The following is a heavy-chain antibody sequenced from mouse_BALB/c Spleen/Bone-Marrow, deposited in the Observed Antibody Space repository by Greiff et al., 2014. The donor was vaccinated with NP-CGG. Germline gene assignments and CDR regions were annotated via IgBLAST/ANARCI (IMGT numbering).Heavy chain of an antibody. CDR3: ARSYGGGDY. CDR2: INPYNDGT. V-gene: IGHV1-14*01. Sequence: LEESGPELVKPGASVKMSCKASGYTFTSYVMHWVKQKPGQGLEWIGYINPYNDGTKYNEKFKGRATLTSDKSSSTAYMELSSLTSEDSAVYYCARSYGGGDYWGQGTTLTVSS. CDR1: GYTFTSYV. D-gene: IGHD1-1*01. J-gene: IGHJ2*01.